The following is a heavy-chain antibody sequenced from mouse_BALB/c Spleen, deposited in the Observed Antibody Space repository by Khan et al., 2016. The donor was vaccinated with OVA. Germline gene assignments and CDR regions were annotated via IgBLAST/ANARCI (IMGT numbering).Heavy chain of an antibody. Sequence: QIQLVQSGPELKKPGETVRISCKASGYTFTTAGMQWVQKMPGKGLKWIGWINTHSGVPKYAEDFKGRFAFSLETSASTAYLQISNLKDEDTATYFCARSNRYDWHFDVWGAGTTVTVSS. CDR2: INTHSGVP. CDR1: GYTFTTAG. CDR3: ARSNRYDWHFDV. J-gene: IGHJ1*01. V-gene: IGHV9-4*02. D-gene: IGHD2-14*01.